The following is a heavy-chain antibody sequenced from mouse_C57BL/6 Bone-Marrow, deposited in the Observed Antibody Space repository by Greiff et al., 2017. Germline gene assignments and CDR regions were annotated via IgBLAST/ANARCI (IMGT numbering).Heavy chain of an antibody. J-gene: IGHJ4*01. Sequence: QVQLQQSGAELVRPGTSVKMSCKASGYTFTNYWIGWAKQRPGHGLEWIGDIYPGGGYTNYNEKFKGKATLTADKSSSTAYMELRSLTSEDSAVYFCARDRLPDYYAMDYWGQGTSVTVSS. D-gene: IGHD3-2*02. CDR1: GYTFTNYW. CDR2: IYPGGGYT. CDR3: ARDRLPDYYAMDY. V-gene: IGHV1-63*01.